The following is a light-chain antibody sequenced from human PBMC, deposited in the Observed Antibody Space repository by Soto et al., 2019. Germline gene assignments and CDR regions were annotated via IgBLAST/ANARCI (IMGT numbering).Light chain of an antibody. CDR3: QQYNVWPLT. CDR2: VAS. CDR1: QSVSSN. Sequence: IVMTQSPATLSVSPGERATLSCRASQSVSSNLAWYQQKPGQTPKLLIYVASTRATGIPARFSGSGSGTEFTLNISSRQSEDFAVYYCQQYNVWPLTFGGGTKVEFK. V-gene: IGKV3-15*01. J-gene: IGKJ4*01.